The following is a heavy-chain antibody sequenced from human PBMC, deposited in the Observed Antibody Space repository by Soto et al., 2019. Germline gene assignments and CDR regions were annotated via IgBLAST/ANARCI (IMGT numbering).Heavy chain of an antibody. CDR1: GGSFSGYY. CDR3: ASAGDGVNNWFDP. CDR2: INHSGST. D-gene: IGHD4-17*01. Sequence: QEQLQQWGAGLLKHSETLSLTCAVYGGSFSGYYWSWIRQPPGKGLEWIGEINHSGSTNYNPSLKRRVTISVDTSKKQFSLKLCSVTAADTAVYYCASAGDGVNNWFDPWGQGTLVTVSS. J-gene: IGHJ5*02. V-gene: IGHV4-34*01.